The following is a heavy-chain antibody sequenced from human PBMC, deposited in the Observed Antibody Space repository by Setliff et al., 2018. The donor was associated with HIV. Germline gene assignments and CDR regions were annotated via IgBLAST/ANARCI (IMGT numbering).Heavy chain of an antibody. CDR3: ARSFWGFVRNAASDI. CDR1: GFIFDDYA. CDR2: ISWNSGRI. V-gene: IGHV3-9*01. Sequence: GGSLRLSCAASGFIFDDYAMYWVRQAPGKGLEWVSGISWNSGRIVYADSVKGRFTISRDNAKKSLYLQMNSLRAEDTAVYYCARSFWGFVRNAASDIWGQGTMVTVSS. J-gene: IGHJ3*02. D-gene: IGHD6-6*01.